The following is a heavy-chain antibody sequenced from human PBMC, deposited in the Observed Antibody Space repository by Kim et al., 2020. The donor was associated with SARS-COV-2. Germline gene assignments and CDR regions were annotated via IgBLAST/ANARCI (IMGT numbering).Heavy chain of an antibody. CDR1: GGSFSGYY. CDR2: INHSGST. Sequence: SETLSLTCAVYGGSFSGYYWSWIRQPPGKGLEWIGEINHSGSTNYNPSLKSRVTISVDTSKNQFSLKLSSVTAADTAVYYCARRRGGYGHNWFVPWGQGT. CDR3: ARRRGGYGHNWFVP. D-gene: IGHD5-12*01. J-gene: IGHJ5*02. V-gene: IGHV4-34*01.